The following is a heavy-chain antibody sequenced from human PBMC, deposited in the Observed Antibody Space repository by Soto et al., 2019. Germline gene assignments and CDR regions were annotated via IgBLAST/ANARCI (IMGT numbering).Heavy chain of an antibody. CDR2: ISSSSSTI. D-gene: IGHD6-6*01. CDR1: GFTFSSYS. J-gene: IGHJ6*02. CDR3: PRPDYSHSSYSIDV. Sequence: GGSLRLSCAASGFTFSSYSMNWVRQAPGKGLEWVSYISSSSSTIYYADSVKGRFTISRDNAKNSLYLQMNSLSDEDTAVYSCPRPDYSHSSYSIDVWGPGTTVTVSS. V-gene: IGHV3-48*02.